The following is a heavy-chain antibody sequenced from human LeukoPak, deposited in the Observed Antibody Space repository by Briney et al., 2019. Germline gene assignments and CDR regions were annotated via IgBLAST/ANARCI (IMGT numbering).Heavy chain of an antibody. Sequence: PGGSLRLSCAASGFTFSSFAMSWVRQAPGKGLEWVSGISGSGGNTYYADSVKGRFIISRDNSKNTLYLQMNSLRAEDTAVYYCAKAGSIRFDYWGQGILVTVPS. CDR1: GFTFSSFA. CDR3: AKAGSIRFDY. CDR2: ISGSGGNT. J-gene: IGHJ4*02. V-gene: IGHV3-23*01. D-gene: IGHD1-26*01.